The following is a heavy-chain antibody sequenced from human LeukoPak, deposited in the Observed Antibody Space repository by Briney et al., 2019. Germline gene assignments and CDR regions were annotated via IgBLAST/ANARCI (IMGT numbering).Heavy chain of an antibody. D-gene: IGHD3-10*01. CDR2: ISYDGSNK. CDR1: GFTFSSYA. J-gene: IGHJ4*02. CDR3: ARESRFGELPFDY. V-gene: IGHV3-30*04. Sequence: GGSLRLSCAASGFTFSSYAMHWVRQAPGKGLEWVAVISYDGSNKYYADSVKGRFTISRDNSKNTLYLQMNSLRAEDTAVYYCARESRFGELPFDYWGQGTLVTVSS.